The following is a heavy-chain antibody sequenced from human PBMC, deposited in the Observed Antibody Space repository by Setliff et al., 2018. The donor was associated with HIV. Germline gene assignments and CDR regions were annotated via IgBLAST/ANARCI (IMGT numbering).Heavy chain of an antibody. Sequence: GGSLRLSCAASGFTFSSYSMNWVRQAPGKGLEWVSSISSSSSYIYYADSVKGRSTISRDNAKNSLYLQMNSLRAEDTAVYYCARDYSYYYYYGMDVWGQGTTVTVSS. D-gene: IGHD2-15*01. CDR3: ARDYSYYYYYGMDV. V-gene: IGHV3-21*01. J-gene: IGHJ6*02. CDR1: GFTFSSYS. CDR2: ISSSSSYI.